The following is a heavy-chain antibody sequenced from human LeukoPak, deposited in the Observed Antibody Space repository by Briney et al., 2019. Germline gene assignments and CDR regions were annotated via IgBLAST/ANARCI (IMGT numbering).Heavy chain of an antibody. J-gene: IGHJ4*02. CDR2: ISSNGGTT. CDR3: ARGVPPSRY. V-gene: IGHV3-64*01. CDR1: GFTFNNYA. D-gene: IGHD3-10*01. Sequence: GGSLRLSCTASGFTFNNYAMHWVRQAPGQGLEYVSTISSNGGTTYYANSVKGRFTISRDNSKNTLYLQMGSLRVEDMAVYYCARGVPPSRYWGQGTLVTVSS.